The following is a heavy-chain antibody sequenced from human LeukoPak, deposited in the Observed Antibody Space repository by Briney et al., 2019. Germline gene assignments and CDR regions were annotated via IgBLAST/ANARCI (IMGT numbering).Heavy chain of an antibody. CDR3: ARENGYSSGWYKEGGLDY. CDR1: GGSISSSSYY. Sequence: PSETLSLTCTVSGGSISSSSYYWGWIRQPPGKGLEWIGSIYYSGSTYYNPSLKSRVTISVDTSKNQFSLKLSSVTAADTAVYYCARENGYSSGWYKEGGLDYWGQGTLVTVSS. J-gene: IGHJ4*02. CDR2: IYYSGST. D-gene: IGHD6-19*01. V-gene: IGHV4-39*07.